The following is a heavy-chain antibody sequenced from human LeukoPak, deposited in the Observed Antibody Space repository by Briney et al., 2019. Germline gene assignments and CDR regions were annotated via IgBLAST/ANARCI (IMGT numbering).Heavy chain of an antibody. D-gene: IGHD6-13*01. CDR1: GFTFSSYA. J-gene: IGHJ4*02. CDR2: ISGSGGST. Sequence: GGSLRLSCAASGFTFSSYAMSWVRQAPGKGLEWVSAISGSGGSTYYADSARGRFTISRDNSKNTLYLQMNSLRAEDTAVYYCAKEPLYLAAAGAFDYWGQGTLVTVSS. V-gene: IGHV3-23*01. CDR3: AKEPLYLAAAGAFDY.